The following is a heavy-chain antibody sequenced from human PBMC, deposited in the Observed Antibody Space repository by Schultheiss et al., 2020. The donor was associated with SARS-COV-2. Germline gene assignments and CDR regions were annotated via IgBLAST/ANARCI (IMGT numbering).Heavy chain of an antibody. CDR2: ISAYNGNT. CDR1: GGTFSSYA. J-gene: IGHJ4*02. Sequence: ASVKVSCKASGGTFSSYAISWVRQATGQGLEWMGWISAYNGNTNYAQEFQGRVTITRDTSASTAYMELSSLRSEDTAVYYCARVGRKAFDYWGQGTLVTVSS. CDR3: ARVGRKAFDY. V-gene: IGHV1-18*01.